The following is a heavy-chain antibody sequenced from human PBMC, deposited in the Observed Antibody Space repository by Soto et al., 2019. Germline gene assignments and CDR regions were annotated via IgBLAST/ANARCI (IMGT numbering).Heavy chain of an antibody. D-gene: IGHD3-10*01. J-gene: IGHJ6*01. V-gene: IGHV4-34*01. CDR3: ARGLRNYGSGSYYNAYYYYGMDV. CDR1: VGSFSGYY. CDR2: INHSGST. Sequence: PSETLCVTCAFYVGSFSGYYWSWIRQPPGRGLDCIREINHSGSTNYNPSLKSRVTISVDTSKNQFSLKLSSVTAADTAVYYCARGLRNYGSGSYYNAYYYYGMDVWGQGTPFTVSS.